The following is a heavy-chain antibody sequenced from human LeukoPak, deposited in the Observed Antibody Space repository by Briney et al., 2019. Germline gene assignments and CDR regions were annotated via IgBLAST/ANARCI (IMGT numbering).Heavy chain of an antibody. CDR1: GYTFTGYY. CDR2: INPNSGGT. D-gene: IGHD1-1*01. V-gene: IGHV1-2*06. CDR3: ARERGYNALFYY. J-gene: IGHJ4*02. Sequence: ASVKVSCKASGYTFTGYYMHWVRQAPGQGLEWMGRINPNSGGTNYAQKFQGRVTMTRDTSISTAYMELSRLRSDDTAVYYCARERGYNALFYYWGQGTLVTVSS.